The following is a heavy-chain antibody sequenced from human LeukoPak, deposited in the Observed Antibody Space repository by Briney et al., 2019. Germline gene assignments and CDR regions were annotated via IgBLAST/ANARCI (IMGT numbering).Heavy chain of an antibody. Sequence: ASVKVSCKASGYTFTGYYIHWVRQAPGQGLEWMGWINPNSGVTHYPQKFQGRVTMTRDTSTSTIYMELSSLRSEDTAVYYCARDHYHKIHSVMVTAPDYWGQGTLVIISS. J-gene: IGHJ4*02. CDR3: ARDHYHKIHSVMVTAPDY. D-gene: IGHD2-21*02. CDR1: GYTFTGYY. V-gene: IGHV1-2*02. CDR2: INPNSGVT.